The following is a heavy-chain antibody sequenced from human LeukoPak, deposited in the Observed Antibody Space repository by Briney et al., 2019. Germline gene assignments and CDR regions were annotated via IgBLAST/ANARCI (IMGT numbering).Heavy chain of an antibody. V-gene: IGHV3-23*01. CDR2: FGTGTDDA. CDR3: AKDFGRNLGGPGY. D-gene: IGHD1-14*01. J-gene: IGHJ4*02. Sequence: GGSLRLSCAASGFTFSSYAMSWVRQAPGKGLEWVSTFGTGTDDAYYADSVKGRFIISRDNSRNTLYLQMNSLRAEDTAVYYCAKDFGRNLGGPGYWGRGTLVIVSS. CDR1: GFTFSSYA.